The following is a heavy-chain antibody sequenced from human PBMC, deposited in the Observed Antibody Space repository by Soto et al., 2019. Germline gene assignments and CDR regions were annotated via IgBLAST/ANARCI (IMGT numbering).Heavy chain of an antibody. V-gene: IGHV1-18*01. Sequence: GASVKVSCKASGYTFTTSGISWVRQAPGQGLELMGWISAYNGHTNYAQKYQGRVIMTTDTSTSTAYMELRSLRSDDTAVYYCAREYYYDSGSFYYYYYMDVWGEGTTVTVSS. J-gene: IGHJ6*03. CDR2: ISAYNGHT. CDR1: GYTFTTSG. D-gene: IGHD3-10*01. CDR3: AREYYYDSGSFYYYYYMDV.